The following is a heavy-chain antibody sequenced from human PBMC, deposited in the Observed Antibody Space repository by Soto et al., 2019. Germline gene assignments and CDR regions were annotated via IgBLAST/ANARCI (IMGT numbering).Heavy chain of an antibody. CDR2: ISDYNGNT. J-gene: IGHJ5*02. CDR3: ARDTLPLAPASWLDP. V-gene: IGHV1-18*04. D-gene: IGHD2-2*01. Sequence: ASVKVSCKASGYTFSTYGMSWVRQAPGQGLEWMGWISDYNGNTNYAQKFQGRVTMTTDTSTNTVYMELRSLTSDDTALYYCARDTLPLAPASWLDPWGQGTLVTVSS. CDR1: GYTFSTYG.